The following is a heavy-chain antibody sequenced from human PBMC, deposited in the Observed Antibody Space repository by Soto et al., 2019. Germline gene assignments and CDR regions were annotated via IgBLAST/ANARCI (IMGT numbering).Heavy chain of an antibody. CDR1: GGSIISGGYY. CDR3: ARDRERNNWFDT. J-gene: IGHJ5*02. Sequence: QVQLQESGPGLVKPSQTLSLTCTVSGGSIISGGYYWTWIRQHPGKGLEWIGYIYYSGDTYYNPSLKSRVTISVDTSKNQFSLNLSSVTAADAAVYYCARDRERNNWFDTWGQGTLVTVSS. V-gene: IGHV4-31*03. D-gene: IGHD1-26*01. CDR2: IYYSGDT.